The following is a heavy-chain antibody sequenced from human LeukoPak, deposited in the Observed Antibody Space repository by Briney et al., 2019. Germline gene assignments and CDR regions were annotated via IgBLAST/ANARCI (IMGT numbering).Heavy chain of an antibody. CDR2: IIPIFGTA. Sequence: SVKASCKVSGYTLTELSMYWVRQAPGKGLEWMGGIIPIFGTANYAQKFQGRVTITADESTSTAYMELSSLRSEDTAVYYCAREAENDAFDIWGQGTMVTVSS. J-gene: IGHJ3*02. V-gene: IGHV1-69*13. CDR3: AREAENDAFDI. CDR1: GYTLTELS.